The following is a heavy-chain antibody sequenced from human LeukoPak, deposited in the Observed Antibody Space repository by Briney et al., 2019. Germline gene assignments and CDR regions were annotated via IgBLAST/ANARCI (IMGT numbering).Heavy chain of an antibody. CDR3: ARARGSATASIAAAGPQHPYSYGMDV. V-gene: IGHV3-11*06. CDR1: GFTLTECY. Sequence: PGGSLRLSCAASGFTLTECYMSWIRRAPWKGLEWVSYISRSSSYTNYADSVKGRFTISRDNATNSLYLPMTSLSAEDTAVYYCARARGSATASIAAAGPQHPYSYGMDVWGQGTTVTVSS. CDR2: ISRSSSYT. J-gene: IGHJ6*02. D-gene: IGHD6-13*01.